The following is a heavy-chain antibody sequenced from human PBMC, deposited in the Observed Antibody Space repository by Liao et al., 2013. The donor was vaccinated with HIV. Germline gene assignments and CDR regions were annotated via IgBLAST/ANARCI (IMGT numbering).Heavy chain of an antibody. D-gene: IGHD3-3*01. CDR1: GGYISNYY. V-gene: IGHV4-4*07. Sequence: QVQLQESGPGLVKPSETLSLTCTVSGGYISNYYWSWIRQSAGTRLEWIGRVFTSGSTNYNPSLRSRVTMSVEASKNQVSLRLSSLTAADTGVYFCARGEWSGRFDYWGRGTLVTVSS. J-gene: IGHJ4*02. CDR3: ARGEWSGRFDY. CDR2: VFTSGST.